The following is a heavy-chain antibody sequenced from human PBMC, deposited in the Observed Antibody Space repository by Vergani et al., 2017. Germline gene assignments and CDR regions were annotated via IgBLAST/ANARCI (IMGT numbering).Heavy chain of an antibody. Sequence: QVQLVQSGAEVKKPGSSVKVSCKASGGTFSSYTITWVRQAPGQGLEWMGGISPYNHKTLYSQKVEGRVTMTSDTSSSTVFLEVRRLTSDDTAVYYCARLQMATKGFDLLGRGTFVADSS. CDR2: ISPYNHKT. D-gene: IGHD5-24*01. CDR3: ARLQMATKGFDL. J-gene: IGHJ4*02. CDR1: GGTFSSYT. V-gene: IGHV1-69*02.